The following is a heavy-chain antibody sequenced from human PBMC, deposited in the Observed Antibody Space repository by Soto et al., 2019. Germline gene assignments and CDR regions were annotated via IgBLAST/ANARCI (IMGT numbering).Heavy chain of an antibody. CDR3: ARATGADKEDY. CDR2: IKEDGSEK. J-gene: IGHJ4*02. Sequence: EVQLVESGGGLVQPGGSLRLSCAASGFTFSSYWMSWVRQAPGRGLEWVGNIKEDGSEKYYVDSVNGRFTVSRDNAKNSLYLQMNSLRAEDTAVYYCARATGADKEDYWGQGNLVTVSS. D-gene: IGHD3-10*01. CDR1: GFTFSSYW. V-gene: IGHV3-7*04.